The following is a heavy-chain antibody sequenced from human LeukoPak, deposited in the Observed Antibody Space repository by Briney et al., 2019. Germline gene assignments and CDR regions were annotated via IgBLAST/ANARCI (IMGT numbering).Heavy chain of an antibody. CDR3: ARDLAGASNAFDI. CDR2: INPNSGGT. D-gene: IGHD7-27*01. CDR1: GYTFTGYY. Sequence: ASVKVSCKASGYTFTGYYMHWVRQAPGQGLEWMGRINPNSGGTNYAQKFQGRVTMTRDTSISTAYMELSRLRSDDTAVYCCARDLAGASNAFDIWGQGTMVTVSS. J-gene: IGHJ3*02. V-gene: IGHV1-2*06.